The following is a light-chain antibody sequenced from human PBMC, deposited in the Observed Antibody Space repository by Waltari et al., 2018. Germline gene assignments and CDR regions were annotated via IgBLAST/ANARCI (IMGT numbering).Light chain of an antibody. CDR3: SSYTSSSSLVV. J-gene: IGLJ2*01. CDR1: SSDVGVYNY. V-gene: IGLV2-14*03. CDR2: DVS. Sequence: QSALTQPASVSGSPGQSTNIPCPGTSSDVGVYNYVSWYQQHPGKAPKLMIYDVSNRPSGVSNRFSGSKSGNTASLTISGLQAEDEADYYCSSYTSSSSLVVFGGGTKLTVL.